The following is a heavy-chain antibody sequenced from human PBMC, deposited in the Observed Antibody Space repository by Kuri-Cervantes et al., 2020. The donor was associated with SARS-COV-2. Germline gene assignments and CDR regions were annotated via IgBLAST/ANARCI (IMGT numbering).Heavy chain of an antibody. D-gene: IGHD5-18*01. Sequence: ASVKVSCKASGYTFTSYGISWVRQAPGQGLEWMGWINAGNGNTKYSQKFQGRVTITRDTSASTAYMELSSLRSEDTAVYYCARDQKRGRIQLWFTEARAFDIWGQGTMVTVSS. V-gene: IGHV1-3*01. CDR1: GYTFTSYG. J-gene: IGHJ3*02. CDR2: INAGNGNT. CDR3: ARDQKRGRIQLWFTEARAFDI.